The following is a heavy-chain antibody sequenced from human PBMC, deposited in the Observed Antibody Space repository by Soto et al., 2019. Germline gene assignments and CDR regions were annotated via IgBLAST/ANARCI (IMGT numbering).Heavy chain of an antibody. J-gene: IGHJ6*02. CDR3: ARGIRGVIITKNYYYGMDV. CDR1: GYTFTSYY. Sequence: ASVKVSCKASGYTFTSYYMHWVRQAPGQGLEWMGIINPSGGSTSYAQKFQGRVTMTRDTSTSTVYMELSSLRSEDTAVYYCARGIRGVIITKNYYYGMDVWGQGTTVTGLL. CDR2: INPSGGST. V-gene: IGHV1-46*01. D-gene: IGHD3-10*01.